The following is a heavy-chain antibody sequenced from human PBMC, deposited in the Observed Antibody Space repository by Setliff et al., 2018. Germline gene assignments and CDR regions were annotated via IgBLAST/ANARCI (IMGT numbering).Heavy chain of an antibody. CDR1: GYTFTSYD. J-gene: IGHJ6*03. D-gene: IGHD1-26*01. CDR2: MNPNSGNT. V-gene: IGHV1-8*03. CDR3: ARVKVIVGATPRTYYMDV. Sequence: ASVKVSCKASGYTFTSYDINWVRQATGQGLEWMGWMNPNSGNTGYAQKSQGRVTSTRNTSISTAYMEMSSLRSEDTAVYYCARVKVIVGATPRTYYMDVWGKGTTVTVSS.